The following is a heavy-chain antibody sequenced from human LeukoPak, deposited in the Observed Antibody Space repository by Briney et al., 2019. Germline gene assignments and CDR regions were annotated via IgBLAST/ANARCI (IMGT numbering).Heavy chain of an antibody. J-gene: IGHJ6*02. V-gene: IGHV3-23*01. CDR1: GVTLSSYA. CDR3: ARDNIEDSSGWYRYYGMDV. D-gene: IGHD6-19*01. Sequence: PGGSLRLSCAASGVTLSSYAMSWARQAPGKGLEWVSGISSSGSGGNTYYADSVKGRFTISRDNSKNTLYLQMNSLRAEDTAVYYCARDNIEDSSGWYRYYGMDVWGQGTTVTVSS. CDR2: ISSSGSGGNT.